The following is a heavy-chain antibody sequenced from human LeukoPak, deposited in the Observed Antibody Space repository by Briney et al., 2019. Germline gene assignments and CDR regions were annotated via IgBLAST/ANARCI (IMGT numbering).Heavy chain of an antibody. CDR1: AGSISSSSYY. D-gene: IGHD7-27*01. CDR2: IYYSGST. J-gene: IGHJ4*02. Sequence: SETLSLTCTVSAGSISSSSYYWGWIRQPPGKGLEWIGSIYYSGSTYYNPSLKSRVTISVDTSKNQFSLKLSSVTAADTAVYYCARHRGTLTGEYYFDYWGQGTLVTVSS. V-gene: IGHV4-39*01. CDR3: ARHRGTLTGEYYFDY.